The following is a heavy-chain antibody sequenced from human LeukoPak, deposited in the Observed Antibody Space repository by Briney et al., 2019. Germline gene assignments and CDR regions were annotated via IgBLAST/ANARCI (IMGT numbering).Heavy chain of an antibody. CDR2: IIPIFGTA. D-gene: IGHD3-22*01. CDR3: ARDNYYDSSGYLYLYAFDI. J-gene: IGHJ3*02. V-gene: IGHV1-69*06. Sequence: SVKVSCKASGYTFTRYGISWVRQAPGQGLEWMGGIIPIFGTANYAQKFQGRVTITADKSTSTAYMELSSLRSEDTAVYYCARDNYYDSSGYLYLYAFDIWGQGTMVTVSS. CDR1: GYTFTRYG.